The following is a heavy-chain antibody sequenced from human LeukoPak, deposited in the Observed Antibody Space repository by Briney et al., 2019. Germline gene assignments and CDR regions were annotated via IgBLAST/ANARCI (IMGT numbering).Heavy chain of an antibody. Sequence: GGSLRLSCAASGFTFSSYWMSWVRRAPGKGLEWVANIKQDGSETYYVDSVKGRFTISRDNAKNSLYLQMNSLRAEDTALYHCARGRREYYYDSSGYLNWFDPWGQGTLVTVSS. J-gene: IGHJ5*02. V-gene: IGHV3-7*03. CDR3: ARGRREYYYDSSGYLNWFDP. CDR2: IKQDGSET. D-gene: IGHD3-22*01. CDR1: GFTFSSYW.